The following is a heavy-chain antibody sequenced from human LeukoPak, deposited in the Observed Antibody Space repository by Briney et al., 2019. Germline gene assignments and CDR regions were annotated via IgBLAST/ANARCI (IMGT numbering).Heavy chain of an antibody. D-gene: IGHD3-10*01. J-gene: IGHJ4*02. Sequence: GGSLRLSCAASGFTFSRYAMSWVRQAPGKGLEWVSAISGSGGSTYYADSVKGRFTISRDNSKNTLYLQMNSLRAEDTAVYYCAKAVLLWFGELPSYYFDYWGQGTLVTVSS. CDR3: AKAVLLWFGELPSYYFDY. CDR2: ISGSGGST. V-gene: IGHV3-23*01. CDR1: GFTFSRYA.